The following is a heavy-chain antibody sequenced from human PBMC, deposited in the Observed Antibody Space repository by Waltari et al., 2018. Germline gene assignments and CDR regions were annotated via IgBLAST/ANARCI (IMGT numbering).Heavy chain of an antibody. J-gene: IGHJ4*02. Sequence: QIQLVQSGAEVKKPGASVQVSCKPYGYIFPAYYVHWLRQAPGQGLEWMGKVNPRSGDTTYAQKFQDRVTLISDTSINTAYMELTRLTSDDTAVYYCARDRASLGHPMSREFDYWGRGTLVTVS. D-gene: IGHD3-10*02. V-gene: IGHV1-2*02. CDR2: VNPRSGDT. CDR3: ARDRASLGHPMSREFDY. CDR1: GYIFPAYY.